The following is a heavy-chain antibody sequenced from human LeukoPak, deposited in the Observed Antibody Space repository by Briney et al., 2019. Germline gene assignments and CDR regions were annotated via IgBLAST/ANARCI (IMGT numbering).Heavy chain of an antibody. V-gene: IGHV3-38-3*01. CDR3: ARDSQLGLHDAFDI. D-gene: IGHD5-18*01. CDR2: ISGGST. J-gene: IGHJ3*02. Sequence: GGSLRLSWAAAGFTVSSNEMSWVRQAPGKGLEWVSSISGGSTYYADSRKGRFTISRDNSKNTLHLQMNSLRAEDTAVYYCARDSQLGLHDAFDIWGQGTMVTVSS. CDR1: GFTVSSNE.